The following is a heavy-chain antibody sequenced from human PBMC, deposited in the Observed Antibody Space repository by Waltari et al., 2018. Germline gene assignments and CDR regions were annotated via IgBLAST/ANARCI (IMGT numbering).Heavy chain of an antibody. CDR2: IYYSGST. CDR1: GGSLSSHY. J-gene: IGHJ3*02. D-gene: IGHD3-10*01. Sequence: QVQLQESGPGLVTPSETLSLTCTVSGGSLSSHYWSWIRQPPGKGLEWIGYIYYSGSTNYNPSLKSRVTISVDTSKNQFSLKLSSVTAADTAVYYRARVHGSGYDAFDIWGQGTMVTVSS. V-gene: IGHV4-59*11. CDR3: ARVHGSGYDAFDI.